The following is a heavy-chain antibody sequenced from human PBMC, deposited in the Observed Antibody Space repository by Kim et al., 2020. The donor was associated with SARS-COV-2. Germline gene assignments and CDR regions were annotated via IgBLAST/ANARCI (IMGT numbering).Heavy chain of an antibody. Sequence: SETLSLTCTVSGGSISSSSYYWGWIRQPPGKGLEWIGSIYYSGSTYYNPSLKSRVTISVDTSKNQLSLKLSSVTAADTAVYYCARHPAPLAAHHDGWFDPWGQGTLVTVSS. V-gene: IGHV4-39*01. CDR2: IYYSGST. CDR3: ARHPAPLAAHHDGWFDP. CDR1: GGSISSSSYY. D-gene: IGHD6-13*01. J-gene: IGHJ5*02.